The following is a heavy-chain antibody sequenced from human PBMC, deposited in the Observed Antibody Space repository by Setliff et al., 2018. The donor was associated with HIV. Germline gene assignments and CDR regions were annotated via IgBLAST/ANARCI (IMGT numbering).Heavy chain of an antibody. CDR1: AYPFTSYG. CDR3: ARDPYWLEGYFDY. J-gene: IGHJ4*02. D-gene: IGHD6-19*01. V-gene: IGHV1-18*01. CDR2: ISTYNGNT. Sequence: ASVKVSCKASAYPFTSYGITWVRQAPGQGLQWMGWISTYNGNTNYAQKFQGRVTMTTDTSTSTVYMDSLRVEDTGFYYCARDPYWLEGYFDYWGPGTLVTVSS.